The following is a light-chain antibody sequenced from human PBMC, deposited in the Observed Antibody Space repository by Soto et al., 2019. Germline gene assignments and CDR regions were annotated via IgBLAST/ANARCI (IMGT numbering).Light chain of an antibody. CDR3: QQHADWPLT. V-gene: IGKV3D-20*02. J-gene: IGKJ4*01. CDR1: QSVATSQ. CDR2: GAS. Sequence: EIVLTQSPGTLSLSPGERATLFCRASQSVATSQLAWYQQKPGQAPRLLIGASSRATGVPDRFIASGSGTDFTLTISRLEPEDFAVYYCQQHADWPLTFGGGTKVEIK.